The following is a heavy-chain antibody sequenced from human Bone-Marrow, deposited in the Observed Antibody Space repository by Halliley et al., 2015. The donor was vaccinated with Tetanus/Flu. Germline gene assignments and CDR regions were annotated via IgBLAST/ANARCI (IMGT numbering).Heavy chain of an antibody. V-gene: IGHV4-61*05. D-gene: IGHD6-13*01. CDR2: VNAVGSP. J-gene: IGHJ4*02. CDR3: ARRIPAAAGGGFDY. Sequence: EWLGYVNAVGSPNSNPPLKSRIPISVDKSKTQFSLNLRSVPAADTAVYYCARRIPAAAGGGFDYWGQGALVTVSP.